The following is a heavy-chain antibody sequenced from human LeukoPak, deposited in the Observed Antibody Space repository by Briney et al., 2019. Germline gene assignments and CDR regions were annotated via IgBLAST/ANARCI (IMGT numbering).Heavy chain of an antibody. D-gene: IGHD6-19*01. CDR3: ARDTYSSGWYYAFDI. Sequence: SSETLSLTCTVSGGSISSYYWSWIRQPPGKGLEWIGYIYYSGSTNYNPSLKSRVTISVDTSKNQFSLKLSSVTAADTAVYYCARDTYSSGWYYAFDIWGQGTMVTVSS. CDR2: IYYSGST. CDR1: GGSISSYY. J-gene: IGHJ3*02. V-gene: IGHV4-59*01.